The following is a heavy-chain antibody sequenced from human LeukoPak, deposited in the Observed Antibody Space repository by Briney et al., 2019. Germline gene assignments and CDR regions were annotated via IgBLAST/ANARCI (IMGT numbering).Heavy chain of an antibody. D-gene: IGHD3-9*01. CDR3: AKPVVLTGYHFDY. Sequence: GASVKVSCKASGYTFTSYDINWVRQATGQGLEWMGWMNPNSGNTGYAQKFQGRVTMTRNTSISTAYMELSSLRSEDTAVYYCAKPVVLTGYHFDYWGQGTLVTVSS. CDR2: MNPNSGNT. V-gene: IGHV1-8*01. J-gene: IGHJ4*02. CDR1: GYTFTSYD.